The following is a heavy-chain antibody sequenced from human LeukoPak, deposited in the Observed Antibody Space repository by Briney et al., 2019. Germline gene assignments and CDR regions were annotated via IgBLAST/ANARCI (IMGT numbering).Heavy chain of an antibody. J-gene: IGHJ4*02. Sequence: PGGSLRLSCAASGFTFSSYWMSWVRQAPGKGLEWVANIKQDGSEKYYVDSVKDRFTISRDNAKNSLYLQMNSLRAEDTAVYYCARQNYYDSSGYYYSGFDYWGQGTLVTVSS. CDR2: IKQDGSEK. CDR3: ARQNYYDSSGYYYSGFDY. CDR1: GFTFSSYW. D-gene: IGHD3-22*01. V-gene: IGHV3-7*01.